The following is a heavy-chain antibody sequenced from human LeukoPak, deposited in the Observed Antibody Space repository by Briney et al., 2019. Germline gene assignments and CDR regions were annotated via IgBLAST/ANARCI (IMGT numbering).Heavy chain of an antibody. CDR1: GGSISTSAYY. D-gene: IGHD3-9*01. V-gene: IGHV4-39*01. CDR3: ARHRRHFDILTGFSAGPFDM. J-gene: IGHJ3*02. CDR2: IYYGGIT. Sequence: SETLSLTCTVSGGSISTSAYYWGWIRQPPGRGLEWIGNIYYGGITYYKPSLKSRVTISVHTSTNQFSLKLTSVTAADTAVYYCARHRRHFDILTGFSAGPFDMWGQGTMVTVSS.